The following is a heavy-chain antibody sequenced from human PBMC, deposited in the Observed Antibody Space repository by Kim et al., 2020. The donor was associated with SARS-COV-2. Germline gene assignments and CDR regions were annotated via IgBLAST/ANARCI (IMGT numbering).Heavy chain of an antibody. Sequence: SETLSLNCTVSGGSISSYYWSWIRQPPGKGLEWIGYIYYSGSTNYNPSLKSRVTISVDTSKNQFSLKLSSVTAADTAVYYCARQLTCCSSTSCYGNYCFYGMDVWRQRTTVPVS. V-gene: IGHV4-59*08. J-gene: IGHJ6*02. CDR2: IYYSGST. CDR3: ARQLTCCSSTSCYGNYCFYGMDV. CDR1: GGSISSYY. D-gene: IGHD2-2*01.